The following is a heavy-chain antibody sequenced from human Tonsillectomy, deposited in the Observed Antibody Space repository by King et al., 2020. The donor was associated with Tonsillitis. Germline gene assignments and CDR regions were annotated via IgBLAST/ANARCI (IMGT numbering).Heavy chain of an antibody. CDR1: GFTFNNYD. J-gene: IGHJ3*02. D-gene: IGHD4-17*01. Sequence: EVQLVEFGGGLVQPGGSLRLSCAASGFTFNNYDMHWVRQATGKGLEWVSAIGAAGDTYYPGSVKGRFTISRENAKNSLYLQMNSLRAGDTAVYYCARGYYGDYARARVNDAFDIWGQGTMVTVSS. CDR3: ARGYYGDYARARVNDAFDI. V-gene: IGHV3-13*01. CDR2: IGAAGDT.